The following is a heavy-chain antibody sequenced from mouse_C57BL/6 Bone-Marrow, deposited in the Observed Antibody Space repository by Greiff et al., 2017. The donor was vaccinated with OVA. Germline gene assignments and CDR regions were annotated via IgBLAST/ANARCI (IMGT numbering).Heavy chain of an antibody. V-gene: IGHV3-6*01. CDR1: GYSITSGYY. CDR3: AREGRGDY. CDR2: ISYDGSN. Sequence: GPGLVKPSQSLSLTCSVTGYSITSGYYWNWIRQFPGNKLEWMGYISYDGSNNYNPSLKNRISITRDTSKNQFFLKLKSVTTEDTATYYCAREGRGDYWGQGTTLTVSS. D-gene: IGHD3-3*01. J-gene: IGHJ2*01.